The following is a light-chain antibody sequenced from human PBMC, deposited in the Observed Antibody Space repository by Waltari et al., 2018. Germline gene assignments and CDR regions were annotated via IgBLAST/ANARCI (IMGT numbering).Light chain of an antibody. CDR2: DYS. CDR3: SSYTTSITLV. J-gene: IGLJ2*01. CDR1: SSDVGGYDS. Sequence: QSALTQPAPVSGSPGQSITIPCPGTSSDVGGYDSASWYQQHPGKAPKLMIYDYSNRPSGVSSRFSGSKSGNTASLTISGLQAEDEANYYCSSYTTSITLVFGGGTKLTVL. V-gene: IGLV2-14*03.